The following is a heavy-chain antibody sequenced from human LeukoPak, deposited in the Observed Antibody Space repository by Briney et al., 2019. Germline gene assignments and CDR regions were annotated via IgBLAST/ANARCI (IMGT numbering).Heavy chain of an antibody. J-gene: IGHJ4*02. Sequence: PGGSLRLSCAASGFTFSSYAMSWVRQATGKGLEWVSSTSGSGAATYYADSVKGRFTISRDNSRNMLYLQMNSLRAEDTAVYYCAKDRPNYFGTNGHYYRRDGDYWGQGTLVTVSS. CDR2: TSGSGAAT. CDR1: GFTFSSYA. D-gene: IGHD3-22*01. CDR3: AKDRPNYFGTNGHYYRRDGDY. V-gene: IGHV3-23*01.